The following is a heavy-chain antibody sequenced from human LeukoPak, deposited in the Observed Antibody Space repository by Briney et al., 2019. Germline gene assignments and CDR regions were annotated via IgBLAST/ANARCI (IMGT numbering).Heavy chain of an antibody. V-gene: IGHV4-59*01. CDR2: IYYSGST. CDR1: GGSISSYY. Sequence: DPSETLSLTCTVSGGSISSYYWTWIRQPPGKGLEWIGCIYYSGSTNYNPSLKSRVTISVDRSKNQFSLKLSSVTAADTAVYYCARAVARGSWFDPWGQGTLVTVSS. J-gene: IGHJ5*02. CDR3: ARAVARGSWFDP.